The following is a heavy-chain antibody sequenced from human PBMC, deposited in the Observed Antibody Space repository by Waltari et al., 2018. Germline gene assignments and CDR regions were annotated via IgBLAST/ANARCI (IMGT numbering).Heavy chain of an antibody. CDR2: INTETGNP. V-gene: IGHV7-4-1*02. CDR1: GYTFTDYP. CDR3: ARERDY. J-gene: IGHJ4*02. Sequence: AQVMQFGSEWKEIWASARDSWEPSGYTFTDYPINWVQQARGQGLEWMGWINTETGNPTYAGGFTGRFVFSLDSTVTTAFLQIRSLETEDTAVYYCARERDYWGQGTLVTVSS.